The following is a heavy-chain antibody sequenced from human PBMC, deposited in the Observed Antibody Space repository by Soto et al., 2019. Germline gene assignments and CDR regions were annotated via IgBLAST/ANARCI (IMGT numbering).Heavy chain of an antibody. CDR2: ISYDGSNK. V-gene: IGHV3-30*18. D-gene: IGHD3-10*01. J-gene: IGHJ4*02. CDR1: GFTFSSYG. CDR3: AKYGEGFDY. Sequence: PGGSLRLSCAASGFTFSSYGMHWVRQAPGKGLEWVAVISYDGSNKYYADSVKGRFTISRDNSKNTLYLQMNSLRAEDTAVYYCAKYGEGFDYWGQGTLVTVSS.